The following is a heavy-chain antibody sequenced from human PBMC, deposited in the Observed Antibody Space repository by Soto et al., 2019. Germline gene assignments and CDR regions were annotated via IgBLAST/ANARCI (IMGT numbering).Heavy chain of an antibody. V-gene: IGHV1-2*02. J-gene: IGHJ4*02. CDR3: AKEEPCSLNCASGGHLSY. D-gene: IGHD1-1*01. CDR1: GYTFTGYF. CDR2: INPNSGAT. Sequence: ASVKVSCRASGYTFTGYFMHSVREAPGQGLEWMGWINPNSGATKYAQKFQGRVTLSRDTSIRTAYMELSGLRSGDTAVYYCAKEEPCSLNCASGGHLSYWGLGTLVTVSS.